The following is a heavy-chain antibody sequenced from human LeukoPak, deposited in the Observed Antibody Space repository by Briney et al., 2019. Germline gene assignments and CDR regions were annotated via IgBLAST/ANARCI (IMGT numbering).Heavy chain of an antibody. CDR2: IYYSGST. J-gene: IGHJ4*02. CDR1: GGSISSYY. V-gene: IGHV4-59*06. D-gene: IGHD3-22*01. CDR3: AREVYYYDSSGYSYYFDY. Sequence: SETLSLTCTVSGGSISSYYWSWIRQHPGKGLEWIGYIYYSGSTYYNPSLKSRVTISVDTSKNQFSLKLSSVTAADTAVYYCAREVYYYDSSGYSYYFDYWGQGTLVTVSS.